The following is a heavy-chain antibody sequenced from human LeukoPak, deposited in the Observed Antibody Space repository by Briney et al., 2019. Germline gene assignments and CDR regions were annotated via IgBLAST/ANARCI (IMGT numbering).Heavy chain of an antibody. CDR1: GFTFSSYG. CDR2: IYSGGST. D-gene: IGHD2-2*02. V-gene: IGHV3-NL1*01. Sequence: GGSLRLSCAASGFTFSSYGMHWVRQAPGKGLEWVSVIYSGGSTYYADSVKGRFTISRDNSKNTLYLQMNSLRAEDTAVYYCARGLGYCSSTSCYRYFQHWGQGTLVTVSS. J-gene: IGHJ1*01. CDR3: ARGLGYCSSTSCYRYFQH.